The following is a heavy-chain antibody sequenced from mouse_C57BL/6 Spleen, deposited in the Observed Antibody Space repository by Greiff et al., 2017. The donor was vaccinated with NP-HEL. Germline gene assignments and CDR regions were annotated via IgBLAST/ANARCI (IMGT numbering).Heavy chain of an antibody. CDR2: IDPNSGGT. CDR1: GYTFTSYW. D-gene: IGHD1-1*02. V-gene: IGHV1-62-3*01. J-gene: IGHJ3*01. CDR3: ARGEALWAWFAY. Sequence: VQLQQPGAELVKPGASVKLSCKASGYTFTSYWMHWVKQRPGRGLEWIGRIDPNSGGTNYNEKFKGKATLTADKSSSTAYMQLSSLTSEDSAVYFCARGEALWAWFAYWGQGTLVTVSA.